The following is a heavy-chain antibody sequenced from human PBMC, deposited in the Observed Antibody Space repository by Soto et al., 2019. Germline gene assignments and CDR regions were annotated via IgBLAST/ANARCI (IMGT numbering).Heavy chain of an antibody. Sequence: PSETLSLTCTVSGGSISSYYWSWIRQPPGKGLEWIGYIYYSGSTNYNPSLKSRVTISVDTSKNQFSLKLSSVTAADTAVYYCAREYDSIGFPRPYFDYWGQGTLVTVSS. J-gene: IGHJ4*02. CDR1: GGSISSYY. D-gene: IGHD3-22*01. CDR2: IYYSGST. CDR3: AREYDSIGFPRPYFDY. V-gene: IGHV4-59*01.